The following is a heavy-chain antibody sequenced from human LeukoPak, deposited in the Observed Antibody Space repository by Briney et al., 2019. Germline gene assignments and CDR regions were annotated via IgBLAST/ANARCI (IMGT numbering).Heavy chain of an antibody. J-gene: IGHJ4*02. CDR2: ISYDGSNK. CDR3: AKTHMYYFDSSGPFDY. CDR1: GFTFSSYA. D-gene: IGHD3-22*01. Sequence: GRSLRLSCAASGFTFSSYAMHWVRQAPGKGLEWVAVISYDGSNKYYADSVKGRFTISRDNSNNTLYLQMNSLRAEDTAVYYCAKTHMYYFDSSGPFDYWGQGTLVTVSS. V-gene: IGHV3-30-3*01.